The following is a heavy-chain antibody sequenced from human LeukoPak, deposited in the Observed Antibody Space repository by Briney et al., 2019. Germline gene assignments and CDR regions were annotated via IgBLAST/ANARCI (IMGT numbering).Heavy chain of an antibody. CDR1: GFTFSDYD. CDR2: ISGLSSHI. V-gene: IGHV3-21*01. Sequence: GGSLRLSCSASGFTFSDYDMTWVRQAPGKGLEWVSSISGLSSHIYYGDSVKGRFSISRDNAKNSLYLQMNSLGAEDTAVYCCGIALPPLRTSSAGDLWGKGTLVTVSS. D-gene: IGHD3-16*01. J-gene: IGHJ4*02. CDR3: GIALPPLRTSSAGDL.